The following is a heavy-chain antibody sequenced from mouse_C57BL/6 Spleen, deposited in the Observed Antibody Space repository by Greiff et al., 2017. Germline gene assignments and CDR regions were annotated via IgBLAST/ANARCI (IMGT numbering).Heavy chain of an antibody. CDR1: GFSLTSYG. D-gene: IGHD3-3*01. V-gene: IGHV2-2*01. CDR2: IWSGGSE. J-gene: IGHJ1*03. Sequence: VKLMESGPGLVQPSQSLSITCTVSGFSLTSYGVHWVRQSPGKGLEWLGVIWSGGSEDYNAAFISRLSISKDNSKSQVFFKMNSLQADDTAIYYCGRKGDLYWYFDVWGTGTTVTVSS. CDR3: GRKGDLYWYFDV.